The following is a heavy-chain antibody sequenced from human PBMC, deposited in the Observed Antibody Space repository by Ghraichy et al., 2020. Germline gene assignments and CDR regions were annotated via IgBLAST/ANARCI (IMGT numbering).Heavy chain of an antibody. CDR2: INHSGST. CDR3: ARGRRALAARGAFDI. Sequence: SETLYLTCAVYGGSFSGYYWSWIRQPPGKGLEWIGEINHSGSTNYNPSLKSRVTISVDTSKNQFSLKLSSVTAADTAVYYCARGRRALAARGAFDIWGQGTMVTVSS. CDR1: GGSFSGYY. D-gene: IGHD6-6*01. J-gene: IGHJ3*02. V-gene: IGHV4-34*01.